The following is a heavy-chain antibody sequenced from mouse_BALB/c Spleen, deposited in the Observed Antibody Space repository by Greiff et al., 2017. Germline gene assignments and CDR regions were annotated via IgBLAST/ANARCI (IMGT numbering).Heavy chain of an antibody. Sequence: EVQLVESGGGLVKPGGSLKLSCAASGFAFSSYDMSWVRQTPEKRLEWVAYISSGGGSTYYPDTVKGRFTISRDNAKNTLYLQMSSLKSEDTAMHYCARRNSLLRLVDYWGQGTTLTVSS. D-gene: IGHD1-2*01. J-gene: IGHJ2*01. CDR3: ARRNSLLRLVDY. V-gene: IGHV5-12-1*01. CDR1: GFAFSSYD. CDR2: ISSGGGST.